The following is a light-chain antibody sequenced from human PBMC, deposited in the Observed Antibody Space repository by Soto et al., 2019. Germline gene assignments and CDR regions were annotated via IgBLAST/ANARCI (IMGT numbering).Light chain of an antibody. CDR1: QSVSSY. Sequence: EIVLTQSPATLSLSPGERATLSCRASQSVSSYLACYQQKPGQAPRLLIYDASNRATGIPARFSGIGSGTDFTLTISSLEPEDFAVYYCQQSSTWPTPTFGQGTRLEI. J-gene: IGKJ5*01. V-gene: IGKV3-11*01. CDR3: QQSSTWPTPT. CDR2: DAS.